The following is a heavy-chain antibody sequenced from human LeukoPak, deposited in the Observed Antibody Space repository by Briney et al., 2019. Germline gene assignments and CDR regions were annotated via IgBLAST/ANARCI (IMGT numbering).Heavy chain of an antibody. D-gene: IGHD6-13*01. CDR3: ARTSSWYAGAWFDS. CDR2: IYFSGAP. Sequence: KPSETLSLTCTVSRGSIRTADYYWAWVRQPPGEGLEWLGSIYFSGAPYFNPSLKSRVAVSIDTSKNQFSLKVTSVYASDTAVYFCARTSSWYAGAWFDSWGQGTLVTVSS. V-gene: IGHV4-39*01. CDR1: RGSIRTADYY. J-gene: IGHJ5*01.